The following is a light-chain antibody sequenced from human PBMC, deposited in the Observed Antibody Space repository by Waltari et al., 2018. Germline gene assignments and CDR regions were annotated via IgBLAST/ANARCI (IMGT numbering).Light chain of an antibody. CDR3: SSYTSSSTLEV. J-gene: IGLJ2*01. CDR1: SRDVGGYNY. V-gene: IGLV2-14*01. Sequence: QSALTQPASVSGSPGQSLTISCTGSSRDVGGYNYGSWYQQHPGKAPKLMIYEVSNRPSGVSNRFSGSKSGNTASLTISGLQAEDEADYYCSSYTSSSTLEVFGGGTNLTVL. CDR2: EVS.